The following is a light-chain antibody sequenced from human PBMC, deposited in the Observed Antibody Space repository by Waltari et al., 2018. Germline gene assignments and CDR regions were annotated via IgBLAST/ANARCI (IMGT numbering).Light chain of an antibody. V-gene: IGKV1-8*01. J-gene: IGKJ2*01. CDR2: AAS. Sequence: AIRMTQSPSSFPASTGDRVTITCRASQGISSYLAWYQQKPGKAPKLLIYAASTLQSGVPSRFSGSGSGTDFTLTISCLQSEDFATYYCQQYYSYPMYTFGQGTKLEIK. CDR3: QQYYSYPMYT. CDR1: QGISSY.